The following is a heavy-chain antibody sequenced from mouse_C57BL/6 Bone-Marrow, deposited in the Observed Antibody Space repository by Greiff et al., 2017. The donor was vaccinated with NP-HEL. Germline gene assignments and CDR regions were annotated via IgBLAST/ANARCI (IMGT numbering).Heavy chain of an antibody. D-gene: IGHD2-3*01. J-gene: IGHJ2*01. Sequence: QVQLQQSGAELVKPGASVKLSCKASGYTFTSYWMQWVKQRPGQGLEWIGEIDPSDSYTNYNQKFKGKATLTVDTSSSTAYMQLSSLTSEDSAVYYCARERYDGNYFDYWGQGTTLTVSS. CDR3: ARERYDGNYFDY. V-gene: IGHV1-50*01. CDR2: IDPSDSYT. CDR1: GYTFTSYW.